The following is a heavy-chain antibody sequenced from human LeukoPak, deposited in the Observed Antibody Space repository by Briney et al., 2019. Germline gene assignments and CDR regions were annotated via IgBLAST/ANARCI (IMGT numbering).Heavy chain of an antibody. D-gene: IGHD6-13*01. Sequence: PGGSLRLSCAASGFTVSSIYMIWVRQAPGKGLEWVSVIYSGGSTYYADSVKGRFTISRDNSKNTLYLQMNSLRAEDTAVYYCARGPYSSSWSWFDYWGQGTLVTVSS. CDR3: ARGPYSSSWSWFDY. V-gene: IGHV3-66*01. CDR2: IYSGGST. CDR1: GFTVSSIY. J-gene: IGHJ4*02.